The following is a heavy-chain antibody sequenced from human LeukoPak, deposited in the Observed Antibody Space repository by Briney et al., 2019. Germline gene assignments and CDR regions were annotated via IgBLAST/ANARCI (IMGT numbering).Heavy chain of an antibody. J-gene: IGHJ4*02. CDR3: AKDISVGATPYYFDY. D-gene: IGHD1-26*01. Sequence: PGGSLRLSCAASGFTFSSYGMHWVRQAPGKGLEWVAFIRYDGSNKYYADSVKGRFTISRDNSKNTLYLQMNSLRAEDTAVYYCAKDISVGATPYYFDYWGQGTLVTVSS. CDR2: IRYDGSNK. CDR1: GFTFSSYG. V-gene: IGHV3-30*02.